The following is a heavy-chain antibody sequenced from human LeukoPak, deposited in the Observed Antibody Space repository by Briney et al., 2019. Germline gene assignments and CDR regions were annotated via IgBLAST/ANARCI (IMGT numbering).Heavy chain of an antibody. CDR3: ARDSAAYDILTGWMDV. D-gene: IGHD3-9*01. V-gene: IGHV3-21*01. CDR1: GLTFSIYT. Sequence: PGGSLRLSCAASGLTFSIYTMNWVRQAPGKGPEWGSSISSGSTYKYYADSVKGRFTISRDSAKNSLFLQMNSLRAEDTAVYYCARDSAAYDILTGWMDVWGQGTTVTVSS. J-gene: IGHJ6*02. CDR2: ISSGSTYK.